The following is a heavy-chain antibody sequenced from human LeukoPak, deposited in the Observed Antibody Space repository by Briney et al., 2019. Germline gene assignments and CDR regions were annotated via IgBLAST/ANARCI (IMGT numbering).Heavy chain of an antibody. D-gene: IGHD6-19*01. J-gene: IGHJ4*02. Sequence: PSETLSLTCTVSGGSISSYYWSWIRQPPGKGLEWIGYIYYSGSTNYNSSLKSRVTISVDTSKNQFSLKLSSVTAADTAVYYCARALYSSGWYFNYWGQGTLVTVSS. CDR2: IYYSGST. CDR3: ARALYSSGWYFNY. V-gene: IGHV4-59*01. CDR1: GGSISSYY.